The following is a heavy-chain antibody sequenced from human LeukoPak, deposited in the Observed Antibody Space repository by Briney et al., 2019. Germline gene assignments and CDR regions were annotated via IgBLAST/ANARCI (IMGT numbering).Heavy chain of an antibody. Sequence: ASVKVSCKASGYTFTNYGISWVRQAPGQGLEWMGWISDYNGDTKYAQKFQGRVTMTTDTTTRTAFMELRSLRSDDTAVYYCARDKPYYYLYWGQGTLVTVSS. J-gene: IGHJ4*02. CDR2: ISDYNGDT. CDR3: ARDKPYYYLY. D-gene: IGHD3-22*01. V-gene: IGHV1-18*01. CDR1: GYTFTNYG.